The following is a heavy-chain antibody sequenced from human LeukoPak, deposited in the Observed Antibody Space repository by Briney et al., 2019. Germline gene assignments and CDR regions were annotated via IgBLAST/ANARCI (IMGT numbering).Heavy chain of an antibody. D-gene: IGHD3-22*01. J-gene: IGHJ5*01. V-gene: IGHV1-18*01. CDR3: ARDFWNFYDSRGYYRDFDS. Sequence: VASVKVSCKATSHISWVRQAPGQGLEWMGWIGSYEGDTYYAQKFQGRVTVTTDTSTNTAYMELRSLRADDTAVYYCARDFWNFYDSRGYYRDFDSWGQGTLVTVSS. CDR1: TSH. CDR2: IGSYEGDT.